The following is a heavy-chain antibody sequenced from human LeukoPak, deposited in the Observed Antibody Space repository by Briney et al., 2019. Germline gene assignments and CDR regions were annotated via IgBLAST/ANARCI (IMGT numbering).Heavy chain of an antibody. CDR2: ISAYNGNT. CDR1: GGTFNSYA. CDR3: ARATYYFDY. V-gene: IGHV1-18*01. J-gene: IGHJ4*02. Sequence: ASVTVSCKAPGGTFNSYAISWVRQAPGQGLEWMGWISAYNGNTNYAQKLQGRVTMTTDTSTSTAYMELRSLRSDDTAVYYCARATYYFDYWGQGTLVTVSS.